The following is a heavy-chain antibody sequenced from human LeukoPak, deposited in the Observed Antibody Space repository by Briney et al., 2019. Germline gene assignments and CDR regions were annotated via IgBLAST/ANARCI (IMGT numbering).Heavy chain of an antibody. CDR3: ARARGYYESSGYYDY. CDR2: IYYSGST. Sequence: PSETLSLTCTVSGGSISSYYWSWIRQPPGKGLEWIGYIYYSGSTNYNPSLKSRVTISVDTSKNQFSLKLSSVTAADTAVYYCARARGYYESSGYYDYWGQGTLVTVSS. D-gene: IGHD3-22*01. J-gene: IGHJ4*02. CDR1: GGSISSYY. V-gene: IGHV4-59*01.